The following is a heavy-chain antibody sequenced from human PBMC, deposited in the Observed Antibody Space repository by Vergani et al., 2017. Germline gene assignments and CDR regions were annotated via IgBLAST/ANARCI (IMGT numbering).Heavy chain of an antibody. Sequence: EVQLVESGGGLVKPGGSLRLSCAASGFTFSSYSMNWVRQAPGKGLEWVSSISSSSSYIYYADSEKGRFTISRDNAKNSLYLQMNSLRAEDTAVYYCARDVDFWSGYGYFDYWGQGTLVTVSS. CDR1: GFTFSSYS. J-gene: IGHJ4*02. CDR2: ISSSSSYI. V-gene: IGHV3-21*01. D-gene: IGHD3-3*01. CDR3: ARDVDFWSGYGYFDY.